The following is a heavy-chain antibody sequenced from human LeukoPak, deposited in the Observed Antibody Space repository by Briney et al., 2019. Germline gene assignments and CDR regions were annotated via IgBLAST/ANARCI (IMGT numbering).Heavy chain of an antibody. CDR3: AKGGYDYVEIGYFDF. D-gene: IGHD5-12*01. CDR1: GFTFSNYA. V-gene: IGHV3-23*01. CDR2: IIGSSGAT. J-gene: IGHJ4*02. Sequence: GGSLRLSCAASGFTFSNYAMNWVRQPPGKGLEWVSLIIGSSGATFYAASVKGRFTISRDHSKNTLYLQMNSLRAEDTAVYYCAKGGYDYVEIGYFDFWGQGTLVTVSS.